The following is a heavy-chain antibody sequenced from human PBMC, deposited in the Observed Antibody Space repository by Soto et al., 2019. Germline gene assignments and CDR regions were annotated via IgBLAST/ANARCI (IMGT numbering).Heavy chain of an antibody. CDR2: SYYSGTT. Sequence: SETLSLTCTVSGGSISSSSSYWGWIRQPPGKALEGIGNSYYSGTTYYNPSLKSRGTMCVDTSKNQFSLILSSVTAAHSAVYSCASMPPPTFCCYYFDSWGQGAMVTVSS. D-gene: IGHD2-2*01. CDR3: ASMPPPTFCCYYFDS. J-gene: IGHJ4*02. V-gene: IGHV4-39*01. CDR1: GGSISSSSSY.